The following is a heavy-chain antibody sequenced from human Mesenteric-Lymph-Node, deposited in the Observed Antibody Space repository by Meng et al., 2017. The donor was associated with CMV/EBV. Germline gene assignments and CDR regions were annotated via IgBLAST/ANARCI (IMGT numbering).Heavy chain of an antibody. J-gene: IGHJ4*02. Sequence: KASSYNFTSYGISWVRQAPGQGLEWMGWISDYNGNTNYAQKLQGRVTMTTDTSTSTAYMELRSLRSDDTAVYYCASTGSGSGGDFDYWGQGTLVTVSS. D-gene: IGHD3-10*01. CDR3: ASTGSGSGGDFDY. V-gene: IGHV1-18*04. CDR2: ISDYNGNT. CDR1: SYNFTSYG.